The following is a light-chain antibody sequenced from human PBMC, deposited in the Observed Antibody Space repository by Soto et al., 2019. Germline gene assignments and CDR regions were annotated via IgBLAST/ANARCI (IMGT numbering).Light chain of an antibody. CDR3: QQFNNWPVT. J-gene: IGKJ3*01. CDR2: DAS. V-gene: IGKV1D-13*01. CDR1: QAISSA. Sequence: ANQLTQSPSSLSASVGDRVTITCRASQAISSALAWYQQKPGKPPKLLIYDASTLQSGVPSRFSGTASGTDFTLTINSLQPEDFATYYCQQFNNWPVTFGPGPKVDI.